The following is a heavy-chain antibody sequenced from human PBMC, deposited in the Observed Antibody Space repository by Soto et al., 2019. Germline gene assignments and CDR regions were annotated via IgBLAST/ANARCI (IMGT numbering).Heavy chain of an antibody. D-gene: IGHD2-2*01. CDR3: ARPFCSTTSCQGHGMDV. Sequence: QVQLQESGPGLVKPSETLSLTCTVSGDSVSSGSYYWTWIRQPPGKGLKWIGYLYYTGTTNYNPSLKSQATMSLYTSSNHFSLRLRSVHAADTAVYFCARPFCSTTSCQGHGMDVWGQGTAVTVSS. V-gene: IGHV4-61*03. J-gene: IGHJ6*02. CDR2: LYYTGTT. CDR1: GDSVSSGSYY.